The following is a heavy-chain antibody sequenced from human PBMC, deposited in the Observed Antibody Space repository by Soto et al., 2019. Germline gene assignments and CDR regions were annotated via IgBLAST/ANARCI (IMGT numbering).Heavy chain of an antibody. V-gene: IGHV4-59*02. CDR2: IYNSGRT. J-gene: IGHJ6*02. CDR3: AKDLSGSYYYGMDV. D-gene: IGHD1-26*01. Sequence: SETLSLTCTVSGASVSSYFWSWVRQPPGKGLEWIGYIYNSGRTNYNPSLKSRVTISLDTSDNDFSLRLTSLTAEDTALYYCAKDLSGSYYYGMDVWGQGTTVTVSS. CDR1: GASVSSYF.